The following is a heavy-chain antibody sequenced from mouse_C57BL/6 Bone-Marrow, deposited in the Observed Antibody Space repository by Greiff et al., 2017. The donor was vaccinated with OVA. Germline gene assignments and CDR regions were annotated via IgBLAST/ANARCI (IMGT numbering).Heavy chain of an antibody. J-gene: IGHJ1*03. D-gene: IGHD6-5*01. CDR3: ARRPIYWYFDV. CDR1: GFTFSSYG. CDR2: ISSGGSYT. Sequence: DVQLVESGGDLVKPGGSLKLSCAASGFTFSSYGMSWVRQTPDKRLEWVATISSGGSYTYYPDSVKGRFTISRDNAKITLYLQMSSLKSEDTAMYYCARRPIYWYFDVWGTGTTVTVSS. V-gene: IGHV5-6*01.